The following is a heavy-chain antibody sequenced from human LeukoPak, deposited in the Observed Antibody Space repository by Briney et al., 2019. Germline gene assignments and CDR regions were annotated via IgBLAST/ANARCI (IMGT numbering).Heavy chain of an antibody. D-gene: IGHD3-3*01. CDR1: GGSLSSSNYY. Sequence: SETLSLTCTVSGGSLSSSNYYWGWIRQPPGKGLEWIGSIYYSGSTYYNPSLRSRVTISLDTSKNQFSLKLSSVTAADTAVYYCATCDYDFWSGSHDYWGQGTLVTVSS. CDR3: ATCDYDFWSGSHDY. V-gene: IGHV4-39*01. J-gene: IGHJ4*02. CDR2: IYYSGST.